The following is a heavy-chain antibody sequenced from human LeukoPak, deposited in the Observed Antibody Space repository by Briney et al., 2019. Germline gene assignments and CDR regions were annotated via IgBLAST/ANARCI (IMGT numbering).Heavy chain of an antibody. D-gene: IGHD2-8*01. CDR3: ARAYGRNYYYYMDV. J-gene: IGHJ6*03. V-gene: IGHV4-61*01. Sequence: SQTLSLTCTVSGGSISSGSYYWRWIPQPPGKGLEWIGYIYYSGSTNYNPSLKSRVTISVDTSKNQFSLKLSSVTAADTAVYYCARAYGRNYYYYMDVWGKGTTVTISS. CDR1: GGSISSGSYY. CDR2: IYYSGST.